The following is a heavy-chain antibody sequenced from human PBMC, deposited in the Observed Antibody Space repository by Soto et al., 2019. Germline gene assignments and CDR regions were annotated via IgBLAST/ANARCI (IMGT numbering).Heavy chain of an antibody. J-gene: IGHJ3*02. CDR3: AKAPAVVVTANTAFDI. CDR2: INPNSGGT. V-gene: IGHV1-2*04. D-gene: IGHD2-21*02. Sequence: GLERMGWINPNSGGTNYAQKFQGWVTLPRATSFSTAYMELSRLRSDDTAVYYCAKAPAVVVTANTAFDIWGQGTMVPVS.